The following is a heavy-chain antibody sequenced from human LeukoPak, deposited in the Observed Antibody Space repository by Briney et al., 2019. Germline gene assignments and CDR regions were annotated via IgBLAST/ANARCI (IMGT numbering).Heavy chain of an antibody. Sequence: SETQSLTCAVYGGSFSGYYWSWIRQPPGKGLEWIGKINHSGSTNYNPSLKSRVTISVDTSKNQFSLKLSSVTAEDTAVYYCARDRYYGSGSWFDPWGQGTLVTVSS. J-gene: IGHJ5*02. CDR2: INHSGST. V-gene: IGHV4-34*01. CDR3: ARDRYYGSGSWFDP. CDR1: GGSFSGYY. D-gene: IGHD3-10*01.